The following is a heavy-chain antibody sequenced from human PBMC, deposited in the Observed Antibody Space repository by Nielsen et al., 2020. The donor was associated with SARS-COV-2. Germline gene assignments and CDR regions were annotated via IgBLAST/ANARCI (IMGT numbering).Heavy chain of an antibody. Sequence: GVLKISCAASGFTFSSLSMSWVRQAPGKGLEWVANIKKDGSEKNYVDSVKGRFTISRDNAKNSLYLQMNSLTAEDTALYYCARDLTGSNDYWGQGTLVTVSS. CDR2: IKKDGSEK. V-gene: IGHV3-7*01. D-gene: IGHD4-11*01. CDR1: GFTFSSLS. CDR3: ARDLTGSNDY. J-gene: IGHJ4*02.